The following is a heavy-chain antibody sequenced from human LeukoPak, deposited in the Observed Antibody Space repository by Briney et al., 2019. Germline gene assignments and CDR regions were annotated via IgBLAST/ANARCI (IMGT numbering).Heavy chain of an antibody. V-gene: IGHV3-23*01. CDR3: AKTKITLILVANPLSGAFDM. D-gene: IGHD3-22*01. CDR1: GFTFSSYA. CDR2: IGGSAASSK. Sequence: HTGGSLRLSCTASGFTFSSYAMTWVRQAPGKGLEWVSGIGGSAASSKHYAESVMGRFTISRDNSKNTLYLEMNSLRVNDTAVYYCAKTKITLILVANPLSGAFDMRGQGTLVTVSS. J-gene: IGHJ3*02.